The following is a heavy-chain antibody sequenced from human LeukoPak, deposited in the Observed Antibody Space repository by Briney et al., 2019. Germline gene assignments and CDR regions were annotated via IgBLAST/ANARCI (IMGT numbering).Heavy chain of an antibody. CDR2: ISCFNGET. Sequence: ASVRVSCKPYGYTFTSHGISWVRQAPGQGLEWMGWISCFNGETNYAQNLQGRVAMTTDTSTSTAYMELRSLRSDDTALYYCARDPTNTGGRYPYFDYWGQGTLVTVSS. J-gene: IGHJ4*02. CDR1: GYTFTSHG. V-gene: IGHV1-18*01. CDR3: ARDPTNTGGRYPYFDY. D-gene: IGHD2-8*02.